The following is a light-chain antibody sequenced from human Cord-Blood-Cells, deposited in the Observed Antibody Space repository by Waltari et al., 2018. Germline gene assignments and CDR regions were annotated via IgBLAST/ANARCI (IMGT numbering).Light chain of an antibody. J-gene: IGLJ2*01. CDR2: DVS. Sequence: QSALTQPRSVSGSPGQSVTISCTGTSSDVGGYNYVSWYQQHPGKAPKLMIYDVSKRTSAVPDRFSASRSGNTAALTISGLQTEDEADYYCCSYAGSDPVVFGGGTKLTVL. CDR3: CSYAGSDPVV. V-gene: IGLV2-11*01. CDR1: SSDVGGYNY.